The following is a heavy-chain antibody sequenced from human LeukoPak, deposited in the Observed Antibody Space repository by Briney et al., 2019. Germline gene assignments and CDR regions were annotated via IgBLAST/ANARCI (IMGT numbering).Heavy chain of an antibody. Sequence: PGRSLGLSCAASGFTFSSYAMYWVRRAPGRGLGWVAVISYDGSSKYSADSVKGRFTISRDNSKNTLYLQMNSLRADDTAVYYCARDREAYSNPMKDGAFDIWGQGTMVTVSS. V-gene: IGHV3-30*04. CDR3: ARDREAYSNPMKDGAFDI. CDR1: GFTFSSYA. J-gene: IGHJ3*02. D-gene: IGHD4-11*01. CDR2: ISYDGSSK.